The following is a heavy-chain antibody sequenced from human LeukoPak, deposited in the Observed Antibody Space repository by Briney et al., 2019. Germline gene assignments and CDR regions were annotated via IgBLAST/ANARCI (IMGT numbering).Heavy chain of an antibody. CDR3: AREFQAGFDP. CDR1: GGSISSYY. CDR2: IYTSGRI. V-gene: IGHV4-4*07. J-gene: IGHJ5*02. Sequence: PSETLSLTCTVSGGSISSYYWSWIRQPAGKGLEWIGRIYTSGRINYNPSLKSRVTMSVDTSKNQLSLKLGSVTAADTAVYYCAREFQAGFDPWGQGTLVTVSS. D-gene: IGHD2-15*01.